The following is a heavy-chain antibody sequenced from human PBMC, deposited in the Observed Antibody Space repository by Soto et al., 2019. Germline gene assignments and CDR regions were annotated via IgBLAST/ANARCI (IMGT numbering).Heavy chain of an antibody. D-gene: IGHD2-15*01. Sequence: ASVPPTCASSGAFFSSDPISRARQAPGQVLEWMGGIIPIFGTANYAQKFQGRFTISRDNSKNTLYLQMNSLRAEDTAVYYCARILAHGAVVVAATPTTYYYSMDGWGQVTKVTVS. CDR1: GAFFSSDP. J-gene: IGHJ6*02. CDR3: ARILAHGAVVVAATPTTYYYSMDG. CDR2: IIPIFGTA. V-gene: IGHV1-69*05.